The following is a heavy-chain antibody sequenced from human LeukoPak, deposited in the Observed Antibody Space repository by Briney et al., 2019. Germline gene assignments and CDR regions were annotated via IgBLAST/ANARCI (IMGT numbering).Heavy chain of an antibody. CDR2: ISGGGGST. D-gene: IGHD2/OR15-2a*01. J-gene: IGHJ4*02. V-gene: IGHV3-23*01. Sequence: GGSLRLSCAASGFPFTSYGMSWVRQAPGKGLEWVSLISGGGGSTHYADSVKGRFTISRDNSKNTLYLQVNRLTAEDTAVYYCARDDAIGGGYLDSWGRGTLVTVSS. CDR3: ARDDAIGGGYLDS. CDR1: GFPFTSYG.